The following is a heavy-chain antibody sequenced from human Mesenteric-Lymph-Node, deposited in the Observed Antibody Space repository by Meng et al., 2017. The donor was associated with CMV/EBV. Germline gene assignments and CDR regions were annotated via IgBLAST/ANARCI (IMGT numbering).Heavy chain of an antibody. CDR1: GCSFTNQE. D-gene: IGHD2-2*02. J-gene: IGHJ4*02. CDR3: ARGPHSCQHYPCYILDY. V-gene: IGHV1-8*01. CDR2: MNPNRGET. Sequence: VSVTVSCRPSGCSFTNQEMHWVRQATGPGLEWMGWMNPNRGETGYEEKFQGRVTMTGNISTSTASLKLSSLRADDTALYYCARGPHSCQHYPCYILDYWGQGTMVTVSS.